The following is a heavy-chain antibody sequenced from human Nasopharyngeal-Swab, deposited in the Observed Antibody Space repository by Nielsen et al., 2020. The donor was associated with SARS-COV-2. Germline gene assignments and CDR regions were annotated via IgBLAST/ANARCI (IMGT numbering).Heavy chain of an antibody. J-gene: IGHJ5*02. D-gene: IGHD2-15*01. CDR1: GFTFSNYG. CDR2: ISSNGGST. CDR3: VKPETGYCSGGSCYSGVEWFDP. V-gene: IGHV3-64D*06. Sequence: GGSLRLSCSASGFTFSNYGMHWVRQAPGKGLEYVSAISSNGGSTYYADSVKGRFTISRDNSKKTLYHHMSSLRAEDTAVYYCVKPETGYCSGGSCYSGVEWFDPWGQGTLVTVSS.